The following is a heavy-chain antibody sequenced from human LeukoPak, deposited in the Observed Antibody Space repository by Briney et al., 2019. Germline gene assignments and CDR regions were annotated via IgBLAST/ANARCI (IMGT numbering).Heavy chain of an antibody. Sequence: KASETLSLTCAVYGGSFSGYFWSWIRQPPGKGLEWIGEINHSGSTNYNPSLKSRVTISVDTSKNQFSLKLSSVTAADTAVYYCARPRKRYCSSTSCSKGYYFDYWGQGTLVTVSS. CDR2: INHSGST. J-gene: IGHJ4*02. CDR1: GGSFSGYF. CDR3: ARPRKRYCSSTSCSKGYYFDY. V-gene: IGHV4-34*01. D-gene: IGHD2-2*01.